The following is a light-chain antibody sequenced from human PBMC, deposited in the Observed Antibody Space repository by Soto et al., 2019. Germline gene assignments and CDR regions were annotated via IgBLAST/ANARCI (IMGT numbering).Light chain of an antibody. Sequence: DIQMTQSPSSLSASVGETVTIACRASQGIYNSLNCYQHQPGKAPKLLIYAVSFLETGVPSRFSGRGSGTVFSLTINSLQADDFATYYCQQHDGRPTMTFGQGTRLEIK. CDR1: QGIYNS. V-gene: IGKV1-33*01. CDR3: QQHDGRPTMT. J-gene: IGKJ5*01. CDR2: AVS.